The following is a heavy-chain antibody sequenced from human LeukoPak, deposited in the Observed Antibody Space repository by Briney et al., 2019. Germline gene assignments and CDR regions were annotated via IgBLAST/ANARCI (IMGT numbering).Heavy chain of an antibody. CDR1: GYTFTSYG. J-gene: IGHJ6*02. CDR2: ISAYNGNT. D-gene: IGHD6-13*01. Sequence: ASVKVSCKASGYTFTSYGISWVRQAPGQGLEWMGWISAYNGNTNYAQKLQGRVTMTTDTSTSTAYMELRSLRSDDTAVYYCARDSKAGIAAAVLYYYYYGMDVWGQGTTVTVSS. V-gene: IGHV1-18*01. CDR3: ARDSKAGIAAAVLYYYYYGMDV.